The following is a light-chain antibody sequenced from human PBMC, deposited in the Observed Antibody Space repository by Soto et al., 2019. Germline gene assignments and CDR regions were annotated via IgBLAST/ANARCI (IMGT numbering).Light chain of an antibody. J-gene: IGKJ1*01. V-gene: IGKV1-39*01. Sequence: DIQMTQSPPSLSASVGDRVTITCRASQSIFRSLNWYQQKPGKAPKLLIYAASNLQSGVPSRFSGSESGTDFILPISSLQPEDFATYYCQQIYAAPVTFGQGTKVEIK. CDR1: QSIFRS. CDR3: QQIYAAPVT. CDR2: AAS.